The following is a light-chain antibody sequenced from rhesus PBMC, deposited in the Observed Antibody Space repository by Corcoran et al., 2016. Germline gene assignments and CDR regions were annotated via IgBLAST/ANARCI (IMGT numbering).Light chain of an antibody. V-gene: IGKV2S2*01. Sequence: DIVMTQTPLSLPVTPGEPASISCRSSQSLLHSDGNTYLDWYLQKPGQSPRLLIYKVTNRESGVPDRGSGSWAGTEFTLKISRVEAEDVGVYYCGQGTHWPTFGQGTKVEIK. CDR1: QSLLHSDGNTY. CDR3: GQGTHWPT. CDR2: KVT. J-gene: IGKJ1*01.